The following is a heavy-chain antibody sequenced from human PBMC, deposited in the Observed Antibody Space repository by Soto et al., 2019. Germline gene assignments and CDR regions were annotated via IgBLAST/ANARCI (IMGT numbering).Heavy chain of an antibody. V-gene: IGHV1-3*01. D-gene: IGHD6-19*01. J-gene: IGHJ4*02. CDR2: INCGSGNT. Sequence: QVPLVQSGAEVKQPGASASVSCKASGYNFTTYVVHWLRQAPGQGPEWMGWINCGSGNTVYSQKFQGRVTLTRDTSARTAYMDLNSLTSGDTAVYYCARGYTSGWTFDFWGRGTLVTVSS. CDR1: GYNFTTYV. CDR3: ARGYTSGWTFDF.